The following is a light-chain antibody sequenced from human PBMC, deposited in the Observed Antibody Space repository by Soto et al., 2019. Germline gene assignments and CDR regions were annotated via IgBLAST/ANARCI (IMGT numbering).Light chain of an antibody. J-gene: IGLJ1*01. Sequence: QSVLTQPASVSGTPGQSSTISYTGTSSDVGNYQSVAWYQHNPGKAPKLMIYDVSIRPSGVSSRFSGSKSANTASLSISGLQADDEADYYCSSYTTSSTLVFGTGTKVTVL. CDR1: SSDVGNYQS. CDR3: SSYTTSSTLV. V-gene: IGLV2-14*01. CDR2: DVS.